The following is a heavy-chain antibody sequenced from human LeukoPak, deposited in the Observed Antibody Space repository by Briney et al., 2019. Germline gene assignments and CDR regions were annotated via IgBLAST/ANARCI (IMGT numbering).Heavy chain of an antibody. Sequence: PSETLSLTCAVYGGSFSGYYWSWVRQPPGKGLEWIGEINHSGSTNYNPSLKSRVTISVDTSKNQFSLKLSSVTAVDTAVYYCARADCSSTSCYGRLIDYWGQGTLVTVSS. CDR2: INHSGST. CDR1: GGSFSGYY. J-gene: IGHJ4*02. V-gene: IGHV4-34*01. D-gene: IGHD2-2*01. CDR3: ARADCSSTSCYGRLIDY.